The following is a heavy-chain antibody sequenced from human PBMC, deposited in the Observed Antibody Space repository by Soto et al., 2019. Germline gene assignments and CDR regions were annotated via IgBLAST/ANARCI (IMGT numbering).Heavy chain of an antibody. Sequence: SETLSLTCAVYGGSFSGYYWSWIRQPPGKGLEWIGEINHSGSTNYNPSLKSRVTISVDTSKNQFSLKLSSVTAADTAVYYCARGRRRNLYSSSPKSDYYYYMDVWGKGTTVTVSS. CDR2: INHSGST. D-gene: IGHD6-6*01. V-gene: IGHV4-34*01. CDR3: ARGRRRNLYSSSPKSDYYYYMDV. CDR1: GGSFSGYY. J-gene: IGHJ6*03.